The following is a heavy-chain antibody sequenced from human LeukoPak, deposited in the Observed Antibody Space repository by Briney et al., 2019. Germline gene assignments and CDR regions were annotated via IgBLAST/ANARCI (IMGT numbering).Heavy chain of an antibody. J-gene: IGHJ1*01. CDR1: GYTFTGYY. CDR2: INPNSGGT. D-gene: IGHD2-21*02. CDR3: ASDSHIVVVTAIHRYFQH. V-gene: IGHV1-2*06. Sequence: ASVKVSCKASGYTFTGYYMHWVRQAPGQGLEWMGRINPNSGGTNYAQKFQGRVTMTWDTSTSTAYMELSRLRSDDTAVYYCASDSHIVVVTAIHRYFQHWGQGTLVTVSS.